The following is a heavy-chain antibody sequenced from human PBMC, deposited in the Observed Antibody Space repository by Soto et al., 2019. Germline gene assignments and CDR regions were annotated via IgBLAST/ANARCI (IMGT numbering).Heavy chain of an antibody. D-gene: IGHD3-10*01. Sequence: GASVKVSCKASGGTFSSYAISWVRQAPGQGLEWMGGIIPIFGTANYAQNFQGRVTITADKSTSTAYMELSSLRSEDTAVYYCARDRGGYYYGMDVWGQGTTVTVSS. CDR3: ARDRGGYYYGMDV. J-gene: IGHJ6*02. CDR2: IIPIFGTA. CDR1: GGTFSSYA. V-gene: IGHV1-69*06.